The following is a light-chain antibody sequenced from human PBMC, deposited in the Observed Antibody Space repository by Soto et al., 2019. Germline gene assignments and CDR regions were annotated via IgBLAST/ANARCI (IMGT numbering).Light chain of an antibody. Sequence: IVMTQSPATVSASPGERVTLSCRASQSVSGNVAWYHQKPGQPPRLLAYGASTTATDIPARFFGSGSETDFTLTITRLQSEDFGTYDCQQFNSWPRTFGQGTKVEIK. CDR3: QQFNSWPRT. V-gene: IGKV3-15*01. CDR1: QSVSGN. J-gene: IGKJ1*01. CDR2: GAS.